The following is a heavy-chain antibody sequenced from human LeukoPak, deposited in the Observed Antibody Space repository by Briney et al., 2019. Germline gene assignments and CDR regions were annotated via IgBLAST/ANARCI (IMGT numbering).Heavy chain of an antibody. CDR2: MYYSGST. Sequence: SETLSLTCTVSGGSISSGDYYWSWIRQPPGKGLEWIAYMYYSGSTYYNPSLKSRVTMSADTSKNQLSLKLSSVTAADTAVYYCARGGENPPPEDWSQGTLVTVSS. D-gene: IGHD2/OR15-2a*01. J-gene: IGHJ4*02. CDR1: GGSISSGDYY. CDR3: ARGGENPPPED. V-gene: IGHV4-30-4*02.